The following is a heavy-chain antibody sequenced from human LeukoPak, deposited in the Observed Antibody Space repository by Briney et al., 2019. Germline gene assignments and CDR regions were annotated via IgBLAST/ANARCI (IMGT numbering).Heavy chain of an antibody. CDR2: IYYSGST. CDR3: ARAPYASGSGSYLNWFDP. V-gene: IGHV4-39*07. Sequence: SETLSLTCTVSGGSISSSSYYWGWIRQPPGKGLEWIGSIYYSGSTYYNPSLKSRVTISVDTSKNQFSLKLSSVTAADTAVYYCARAPYASGSGSYLNWFDPWGQGTLVTVSS. CDR1: GGSISSSSYY. D-gene: IGHD3-10*01. J-gene: IGHJ5*02.